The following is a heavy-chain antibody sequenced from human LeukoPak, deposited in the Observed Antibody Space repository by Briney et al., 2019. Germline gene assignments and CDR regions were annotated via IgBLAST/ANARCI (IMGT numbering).Heavy chain of an antibody. CDR2: IWYDGSNK. V-gene: IGHV3-33*01. J-gene: IGHJ6*02. CDR3: ARDLYDFWSGYYPDYGMDV. CDR1: GFTFSSYG. Sequence: GGSLRLSCAASGFTFSSYGMHWVRQAPGKGLEWVALIWYDGSNKYYTDSVKGRFTISRDNSKSTLYLQMNSLRAEDTAVYYCARDLYDFWSGYYPDYGMDVWGQGTTVTVSS. D-gene: IGHD3-3*01.